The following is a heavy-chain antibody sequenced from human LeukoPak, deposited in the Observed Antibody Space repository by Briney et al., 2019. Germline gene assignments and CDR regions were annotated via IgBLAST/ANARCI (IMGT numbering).Heavy chain of an antibody. CDR2: IKRKSDGGTT. Sequence: TGGSLRLSCQPSGFIFINSWRSGVRQGPGKGPNCLGRIKRKSDGGTTDYAAPVKGRFTISRDDSKSTLYLQMDSLKSEDTAVYYCTTDVYGDYVPHYYGMDVWGQGTTVTVSS. J-gene: IGHJ6*02. CDR1: GFIFINSW. D-gene: IGHD4-17*01. CDR3: TTDVYGDYVPHYYGMDV. V-gene: IGHV3-15*01.